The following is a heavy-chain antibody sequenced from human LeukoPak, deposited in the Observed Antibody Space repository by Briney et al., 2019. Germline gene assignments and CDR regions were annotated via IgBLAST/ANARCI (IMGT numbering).Heavy chain of an antibody. Sequence: PSETLSLTCTVSGGSISNYYWSWIRQPAGKGLEWIGRIYTSGSTNYNPSLNGRVSISRDTSKNLFSLRLRSVTAADTAVYARGRVSSSTWYSTYYYYFYMDVWGKGTTVTVSS. CDR2: IYTSGST. CDR3: GRVSSSTWYSTYYYYFYMDV. V-gene: IGHV4-4*07. D-gene: IGHD1-1*01. J-gene: IGHJ6*03. CDR1: GGSISNYY.